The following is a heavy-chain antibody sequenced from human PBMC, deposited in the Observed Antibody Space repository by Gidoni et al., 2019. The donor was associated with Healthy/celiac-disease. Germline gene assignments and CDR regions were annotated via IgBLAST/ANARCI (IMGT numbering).Heavy chain of an antibody. Sequence: QVQLVQSGAEVKKPGSSVKVSCKASGGTFSSYAISWVRQAPGQGLEWMGRIIPILGIANYAQKFQGRVTITADKSTSTAYMELSSLRSEDTAVYYCARDGYLGYYDSSGLSGYFDLWGRGTLVTVSS. CDR1: GGTFSSYA. CDR3: ARDGYLGYYDSSGLSGYFDL. J-gene: IGHJ2*01. D-gene: IGHD3-22*01. CDR2: IIPILGIA. V-gene: IGHV1-69*04.